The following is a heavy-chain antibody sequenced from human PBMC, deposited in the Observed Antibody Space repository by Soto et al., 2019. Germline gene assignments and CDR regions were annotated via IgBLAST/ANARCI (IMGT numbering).Heavy chain of an antibody. CDR2: IIPIFGKA. CDR3: ARTTTPTKYYYGSGSYYSFDY. D-gene: IGHD3-10*01. J-gene: IGHJ4*02. V-gene: IGHV1-69*13. CDR1: GYTFTSYG. Sequence: GASVKVSCKASGYTFTSYGISWVRQAPGQGLEWMGGIIPIFGKANYAQKFQGRVTMTADESTSTAYMELSSLRSEDTAVYYCARTTTPTKYYYGSGSYYSFDYWGQGTLVTVSS.